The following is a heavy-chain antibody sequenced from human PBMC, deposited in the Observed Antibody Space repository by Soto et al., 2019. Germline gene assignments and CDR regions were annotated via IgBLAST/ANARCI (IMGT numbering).Heavy chain of an antibody. CDR1: GFTFNTYD. D-gene: IGHD2-21*01. V-gene: IGHV3-21*01. J-gene: IGHJ5*02. CDR3: VRSGAARLLSDSWFDT. CDR2: ITTSSAYI. Sequence: EVQLVESGGGLVKPGGSLRLSCAASGFTFNTYDMNWVRQAPGKGLEWVSSITTSSAYIYYADSLKGRITISRDNAKNSLFLQMNSLRAEDTGVYYCVRSGAARLLSDSWFDTWGQGTLVTVSS.